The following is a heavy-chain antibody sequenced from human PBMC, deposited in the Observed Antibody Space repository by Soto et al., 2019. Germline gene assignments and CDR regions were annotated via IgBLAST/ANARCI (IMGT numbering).Heavy chain of an antibody. D-gene: IGHD2-15*01. CDR1: GASISSSSHY. CDR3: AYGGPVVVAAVWYFDL. CDR2: IHASGST. V-gene: IGHV4-39*01. J-gene: IGHJ2*01. Sequence: QLQLQESGPGLVKPSETLSLTCTVSGASISSSSHYWGWIRQPPGKRLEWSGHIHASGSTYYNPSIKSRVTLSVDTSMQQFSLGLQSVTAADTAFYYFAYGGPVVVAAVWYFDLWGRGTLVTVSS.